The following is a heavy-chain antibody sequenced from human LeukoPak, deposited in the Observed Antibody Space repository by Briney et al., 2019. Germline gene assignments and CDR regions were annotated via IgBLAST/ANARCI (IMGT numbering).Heavy chain of an antibody. D-gene: IGHD3-16*01. CDR3: ARRSQLGGFYDY. CDR1: EFTFSSYW. Sequence: GGSLRLSCATSEFTFSSYWMHWARQVPGKGLVWVSRINGDGSSTLYADSVKGRFTIPRDSAKNTLYPEMNSLRAEDTALYYCARRSQLGGFYDYWGQGTLVTVSS. CDR2: INGDGSST. V-gene: IGHV3-74*01. J-gene: IGHJ4*02.